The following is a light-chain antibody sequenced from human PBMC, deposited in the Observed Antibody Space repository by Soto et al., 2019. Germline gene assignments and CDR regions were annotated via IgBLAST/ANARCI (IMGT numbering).Light chain of an antibody. J-gene: IGKJ4*01. CDR2: DAS. CDR1: QSVRTY. Sequence: ELVLTQSPATLSLSPGARATLSCRASQSVRTYLAWYQQKPGQAPRLLIYDASNRATGIPARFGGSGSGTDFILTISSLEPEDFAVYYCQQRSNWPPTGLTFGGGTKVEIK. CDR3: QQRSNWPPTGLT. V-gene: IGKV3-11*01.